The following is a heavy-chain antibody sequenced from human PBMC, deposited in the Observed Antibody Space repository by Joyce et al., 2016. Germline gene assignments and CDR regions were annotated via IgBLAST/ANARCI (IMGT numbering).Heavy chain of an antibody. D-gene: IGHD1-26*01. V-gene: IGHV1-18*01. CDR2: ISAYNGDT. CDR3: ARAITWETGMIMD. Sequence: QVQLVQSGAEVKKPGASVKVSCKASGYTFSNYNINWVRQAPGQGLEWKGWISAYNGDTKYAQKVQSRVTITTDTSTRTAYMEMRSLRSDDTAIYYCARAITWETGMIMDWGQGTLVTVSS. J-gene: IGHJ4*02. CDR1: GYTFSNYN.